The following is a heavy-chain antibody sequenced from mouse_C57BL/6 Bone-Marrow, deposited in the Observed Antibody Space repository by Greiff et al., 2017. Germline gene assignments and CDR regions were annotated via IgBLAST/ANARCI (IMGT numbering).Heavy chain of an antibody. D-gene: IGHD1-1*01. Sequence: EVQLQQSGPELVKPGASVKISCQASGYSFTDYNMNWVKQSNGKSLEWIGVINPNYGTTSYNQKFKGKATLTVDQSSSTAYMQLNSLTSEDSAVYYCARGGYGSRNWYFDVWGTGTTVTVSS. CDR3: ARGGYGSRNWYFDV. CDR1: GYSFTDYN. CDR2: INPNYGTT. J-gene: IGHJ1*03. V-gene: IGHV1-39*01.